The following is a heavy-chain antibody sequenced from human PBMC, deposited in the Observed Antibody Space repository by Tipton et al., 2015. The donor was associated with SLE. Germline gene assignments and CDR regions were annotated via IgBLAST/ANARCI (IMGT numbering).Heavy chain of an antibody. CDR3: ARDRISTIVVITQGAFDI. V-gene: IGHV4-39*07. D-gene: IGHD3-22*01. CDR1: GDSINNNNYY. Sequence: TLSLTCSVSGDSINNNNYYWGWIRQPPGKGLEWIGSISYSGNTYYNPSPKSRVTISVDTSKNQFSLRLSSVTAADTAVYYCARDRISTIVVITQGAFDIWGQGTMVTVSS. J-gene: IGHJ3*02. CDR2: ISYSGNT.